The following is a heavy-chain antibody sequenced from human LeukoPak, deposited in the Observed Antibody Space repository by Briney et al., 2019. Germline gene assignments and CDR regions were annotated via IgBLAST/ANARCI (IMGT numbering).Heavy chain of an antibody. D-gene: IGHD3-10*01. CDR3: ARSTDYYGSGSSLLDY. V-gene: IGHV3-66*01. Sequence: GGSLRLSCAASGFTVSSNYMTWVRQAPGKGLEWVSLIYSGGSTSYADSVRGRFTISRDKSKNTLYLQMGSLRAEDMAVYYCARSTDYYGSGSSLLDYWGQGTLVTVSS. CDR1: GFTVSSNY. J-gene: IGHJ4*02. CDR2: IYSGGST.